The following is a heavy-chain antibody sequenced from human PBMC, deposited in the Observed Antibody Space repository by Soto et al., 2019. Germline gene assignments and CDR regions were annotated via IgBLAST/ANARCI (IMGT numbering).Heavy chain of an antibody. CDR3: ARGPDFYDSSRYLGGLGY. V-gene: IGHV3-30-3*01. CDR1: GFTFSSYA. Sequence: QVQLVESGGGVVQPGRSLRLSCAASGFTFSSYAMHWVRQGQGKGLEWVAVISYDGSNKYYADSVKGRFTISRDNSKNTLYLQMNSLRAEDTAVYYCARGPDFYDSSRYLGGLGYWGQGTLVTVSS. D-gene: IGHD3-22*01. CDR2: ISYDGSNK. J-gene: IGHJ4*02.